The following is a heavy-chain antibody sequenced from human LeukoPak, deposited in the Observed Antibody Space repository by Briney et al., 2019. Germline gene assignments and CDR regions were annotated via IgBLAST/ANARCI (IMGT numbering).Heavy chain of an antibody. CDR2: INSDGSST. J-gene: IGHJ4*02. CDR1: GFTFSSYW. V-gene: IGHV3-74*01. CDR3: ARVGDYSIINYFDY. Sequence: GGSLRLSCAASGFTFSSYWMHWVRQAPGKGLVWVSRINSDGSSTSYADSVKGRFTISRDNAKNTLYLQMNSLRAKDTAVYYCARVGDYSIINYFDYWGQGTLVTVSS. D-gene: IGHD4-11*01.